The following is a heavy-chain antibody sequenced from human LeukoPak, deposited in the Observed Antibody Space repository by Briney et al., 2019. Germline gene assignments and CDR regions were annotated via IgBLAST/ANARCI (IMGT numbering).Heavy chain of an antibody. Sequence: ASVKVSCKASGYTFTSYYMHWVRQAPGQGLEWMGWISAYNGNTNYAQKLQGRVTMTTDTSTSTAYMELRSLRSDDTAVYYCARDALKDWASADWFDPWGQGTLVTVSS. J-gene: IGHJ5*02. CDR3: ARDALKDWASADWFDP. D-gene: IGHD2-21*01. CDR1: GYTFTSYY. CDR2: ISAYNGNT. V-gene: IGHV1-18*04.